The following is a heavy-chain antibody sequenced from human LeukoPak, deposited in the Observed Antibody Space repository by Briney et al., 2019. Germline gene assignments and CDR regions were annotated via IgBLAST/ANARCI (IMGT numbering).Heavy chain of an antibody. CDR3: ARDSPLSPYDY. V-gene: IGHV1-3*01. CDR1: GYTSIRNA. CDR2: INVGNGKT. J-gene: IGHJ4*02. D-gene: IGHD3-16*02. Sequence: ASVKVSCKASGYTSIRNAMHWVRQAPGQRLEWMGWINVGNGKTKYSQKFQGRVTITRDTSASTAYMEVSSLRSEDTAVYYCARDSPLSPYDYWGQGTLVTVSS.